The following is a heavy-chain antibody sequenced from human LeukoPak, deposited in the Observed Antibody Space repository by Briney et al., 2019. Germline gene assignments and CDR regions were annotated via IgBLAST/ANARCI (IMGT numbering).Heavy chain of an antibody. J-gene: IGHJ6*02. V-gene: IGHV4-34*01. CDR3: ARGAMVRGVIRPKSNYYGMDV. Sequence: SETLSFTCAVYGGSFSGYYWSWIRQPPGKGLEWIGEINHSGSTNYNPSLKSRVTISVDTSKNQFSLKLSSVTAADTAVYYCARGAMVRGVIRPKSNYYGMDVWGQGTTVTVSS. D-gene: IGHD3-10*01. CDR2: INHSGST. CDR1: GGSFSGYY.